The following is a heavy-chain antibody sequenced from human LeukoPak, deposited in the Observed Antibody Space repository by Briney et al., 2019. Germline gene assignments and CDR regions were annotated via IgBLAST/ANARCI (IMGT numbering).Heavy chain of an antibody. CDR2: INPNSGGT. D-gene: IGHD1-26*01. CDR3: ARTPTYSGSYFEFDY. Sequence: ASVKVSCKASGYTFTGYYMHWVRQAPGQGLEWMGWINPNSGGTNYAQKFQGRVTMTRDTSISTAYMELSRLRSDDTAVYYCARTPTYSGSYFEFDYWGQGTLVTVSS. CDR1: GYTFTGYY. J-gene: IGHJ4*02. V-gene: IGHV1-2*02.